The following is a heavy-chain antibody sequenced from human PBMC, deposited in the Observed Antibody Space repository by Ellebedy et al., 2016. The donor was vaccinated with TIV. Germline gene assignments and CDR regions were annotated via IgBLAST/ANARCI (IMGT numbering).Heavy chain of an antibody. CDR2: IYYSGST. D-gene: IGHD2-15*01. CDR1: GGFISSYY. J-gene: IGHJ6*02. CDR3: ARAYCSGGSCYSGMDV. Sequence: MPSETLSLTCTVSGGFISSYYGSWIRQPPGKGLEWIGYIYYSGSTNYNPSLKSRFTITVDTSKNQFSLKLSSVTAADTAVYYCARAYCSGGSCYSGMDVWGQGTTVTVSS. V-gene: IGHV4-59*01.